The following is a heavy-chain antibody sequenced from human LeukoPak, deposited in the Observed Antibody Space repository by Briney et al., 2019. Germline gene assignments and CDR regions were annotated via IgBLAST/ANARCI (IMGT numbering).Heavy chain of an antibody. J-gene: IGHJ5*02. CDR1: GGSISSSSYC. Sequence: PSETLSLTCTVSGGSISSSSYCWGWIRQPPWKGLEWIGSIYYSGSTYYNPSLKSRVTISVDTSKNQFSLKLSSVTAADTAVYYCARRSLKGWFDPWGQGTLVTVSS. V-gene: IGHV4-39*01. CDR3: ARRSLKGWFDP. CDR2: IYYSGST.